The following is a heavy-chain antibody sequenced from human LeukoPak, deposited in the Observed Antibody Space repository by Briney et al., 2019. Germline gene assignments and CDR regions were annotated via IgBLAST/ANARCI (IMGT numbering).Heavy chain of an antibody. CDR1: GGSISSYY. D-gene: IGHD5-18*01. Sequence: SETLSLTCTVSGGSISSYYWSWIRQPPGKGLEWIGYIYYSGSTNYNPSLKSRVTISVDTSKNQFSLKLSSVTAADTAVYYCARTVDTAMGEYYFDYWGQGTLVTVSS. V-gene: IGHV4-59*01. CDR3: ARTVDTAMGEYYFDY. J-gene: IGHJ4*02. CDR2: IYYSGST.